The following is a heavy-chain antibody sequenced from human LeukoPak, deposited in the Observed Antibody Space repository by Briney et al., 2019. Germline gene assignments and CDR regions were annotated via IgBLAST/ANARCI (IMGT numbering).Heavy chain of an antibody. Sequence: PGGSLRLSCAASGFTFSSYPMSWVRQAPGKGLDWVSAISGSGATTYYADSVKGRFTISRDNSKNTLYLQMNSLRAEDTAVYYCAKRLVATGVYYFDYWGQGTLVTVTS. V-gene: IGHV3-23*01. J-gene: IGHJ4*02. CDR3: AKRLVATGVYYFDY. CDR1: GFTFSSYP. CDR2: ISGSGATT. D-gene: IGHD1-26*01.